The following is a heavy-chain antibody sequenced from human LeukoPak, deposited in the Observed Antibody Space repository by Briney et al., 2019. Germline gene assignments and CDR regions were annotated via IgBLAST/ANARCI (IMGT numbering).Heavy chain of an antibody. CDR1: GFIFSTYS. CDR3: ARGGSGNWNAPFDY. J-gene: IGHJ4*02. V-gene: IGHV3-21*01. Sequence: GGSLRLSCAASGFIFSTYSMDWVRQAPGKGLEWVSSISSTSSYIYYADSVKGRFTVSRDNAKNSLYLQMNSLRAEDTAVYYCARGGSGNWNAPFDYWGQGTLVTVSS. D-gene: IGHD1-1*01. CDR2: ISSTSSYI.